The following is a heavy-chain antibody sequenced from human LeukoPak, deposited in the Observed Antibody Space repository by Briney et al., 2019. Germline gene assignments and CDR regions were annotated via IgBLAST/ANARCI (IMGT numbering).Heavy chain of an antibody. CDR3: ARVKIGVVPAAMEGIDY. CDR2: INHSGST. CDR1: GGSFSGYY. J-gene: IGHJ4*02. V-gene: IGHV4-34*01. D-gene: IGHD2-2*01. Sequence: RASETLSLTCAGYGGSFSGYYWSWIRQPPGKGLEWIWEINHSGSTNYNPSLKSRVTISVDTSKNQFSLKLSSVTAADTAVYYCARVKIGVVPAAMEGIDYSGQGTLVTVSS.